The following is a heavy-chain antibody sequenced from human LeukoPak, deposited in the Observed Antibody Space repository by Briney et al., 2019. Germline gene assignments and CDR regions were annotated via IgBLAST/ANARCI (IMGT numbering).Heavy chain of an antibody. CDR3: ARQGGWGGAASLIEY. Sequence: SETLSLTCTVSGVSISTSTYYWAWIRQPPGKGLEWIGSMFYRGSTYYNPSLKSRVIISVDTSKNQFSLKLSSVTASDTAIFYCARQGGWGGAASLIEYWGQGTLVTVSS. V-gene: IGHV4-39*01. CDR1: GVSISTSTYY. CDR2: MFYRGST. J-gene: IGHJ4*02. D-gene: IGHD1-26*01.